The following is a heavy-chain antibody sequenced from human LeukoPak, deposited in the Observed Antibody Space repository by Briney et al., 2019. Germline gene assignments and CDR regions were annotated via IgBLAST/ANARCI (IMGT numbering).Heavy chain of an antibody. CDR1: GYTFSSYG. J-gene: IGHJ4*02. CDR2: MSVHNGKT. D-gene: IGHD3-3*01. V-gene: IGHV1-18*01. Sequence: GASVKVSCKAPGYTFSSYGISWARQAPGQGLEWVGWMSVHNGKTKYAQNLQGRITMTTDTSTTTAYMELTSLRSDDTAVYYCASDPGVASYDYWGLGTLVTVSS. CDR3: ASDPGVASYDY.